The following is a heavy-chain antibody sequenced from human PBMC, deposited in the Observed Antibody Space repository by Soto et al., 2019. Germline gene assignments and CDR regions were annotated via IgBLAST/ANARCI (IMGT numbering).Heavy chain of an antibody. CDR3: ARGYCSGGSCYGGIDY. V-gene: IGHV1-69*13. Sequence: ASVKVSCKASGGTFSSYAISWVRQAPGQGLEWMGGIIPIFGTANYAQKFQGRVTITADESTSTAYMELSSLRSEDTAVYYCARGYCSGGSCYGGIDYWGQGTLVTVSS. CDR2: IIPIFGTA. CDR1: GGTFSSYA. D-gene: IGHD2-15*01. J-gene: IGHJ4*02.